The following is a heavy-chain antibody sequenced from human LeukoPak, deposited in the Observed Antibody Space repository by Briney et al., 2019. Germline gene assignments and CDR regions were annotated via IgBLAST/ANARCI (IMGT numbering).Heavy chain of an antibody. V-gene: IGHV3-48*04. CDR1: GFTFSSYW. CDR3: ARVRGGWYDDY. Sequence: PGGSLRLSCAASGFTFSSYWMSWVRQAPWKGPEWISYISGNGGSINYADSVKGRFTISRDNAKNSLYLQMNSLRVEDTAVYYCARVRGGWYDDYWGQGTLVTVSS. D-gene: IGHD6-19*01. CDR2: ISGNGGSI. J-gene: IGHJ4*02.